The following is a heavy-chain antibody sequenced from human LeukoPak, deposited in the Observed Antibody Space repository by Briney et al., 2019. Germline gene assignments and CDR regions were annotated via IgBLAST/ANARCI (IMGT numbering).Heavy chain of an antibody. Sequence: ASVKVSCKASGYAFTSYYMHWVRQAPGQGLEWMGIINPSGGSTSYAQKFQGRVTMTRDTSTSTVYMELSSLRSEDTAMYYCARDDYDSSGYYYGGFWGQGTLVTVSS. V-gene: IGHV1-46*01. CDR1: GYAFTSYY. CDR2: INPSGGST. J-gene: IGHJ4*02. CDR3: ARDDYDSSGYYYGGF. D-gene: IGHD3-22*01.